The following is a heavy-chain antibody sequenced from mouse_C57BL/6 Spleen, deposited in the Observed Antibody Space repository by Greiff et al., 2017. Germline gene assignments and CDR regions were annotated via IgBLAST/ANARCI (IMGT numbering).Heavy chain of an antibody. V-gene: IGHV1-19*01. J-gene: IGHJ1*03. CDR3: ARSNDAPPYWYFDV. Sequence: VQLQQSGPVLVKPGASVKMSCKASGYTFTDYYMNWVKQSHGKSLEWIGVINPYNGGTSYNQKFKGKATLTVDKSSSTAYMELNSLTSEDSAVYYCARSNDAPPYWYFDVWGTGTPVTVSS. CDR2: INPYNGGT. CDR1: GYTFTDYY.